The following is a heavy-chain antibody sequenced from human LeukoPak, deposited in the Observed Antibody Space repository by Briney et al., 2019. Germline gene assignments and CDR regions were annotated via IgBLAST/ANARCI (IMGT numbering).Heavy chain of an antibody. D-gene: IGHD4-11*01. J-gene: IGHJ5*02. CDR2: ISKDGSNK. CDR3: AKNPTTHNYVTGGGGGFDP. CDR1: GFTFSSYA. V-gene: IGHV3-30-3*02. Sequence: GGSLRLSCAASGFTFSSYALHWVRQSPGKGLEWVAVISKDGSNKYYADSVKGRFTISRDNSKNTLYLQMNSLRPEVSAVYYCAKNPTTHNYVTGGGGGFDPWGQGTLVTVSS.